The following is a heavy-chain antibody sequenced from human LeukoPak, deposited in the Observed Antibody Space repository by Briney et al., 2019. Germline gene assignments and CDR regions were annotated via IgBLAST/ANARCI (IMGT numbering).Heavy chain of an antibody. D-gene: IGHD2-2*01. V-gene: IGHV3-48*01. CDR2: ISSSSSNI. Sequence: GSLRLSCAASGFTFSSYSMNWVRQAPGKGLEWVSYISSSSSNIYYADSVKGRFTISRDNAKNSLYLQMNSLRAEDTAVYYCARVAPFVVVPAALDYWGQGTLVTVSS. CDR1: GFTFSSYS. J-gene: IGHJ4*02. CDR3: ARVAPFVVVPAALDY.